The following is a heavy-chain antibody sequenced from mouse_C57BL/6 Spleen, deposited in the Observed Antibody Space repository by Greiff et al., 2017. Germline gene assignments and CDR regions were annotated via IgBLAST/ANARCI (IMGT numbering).Heavy chain of an antibody. D-gene: IGHD2-1*01. J-gene: IGHJ2*01. CDR3: ARQYYGNYVDY. CDR2: ISSGGSYT. CDR1: GFTFSSYG. Sequence: EVKLMESGGDLVKPGGSLKLSCAASGFTFSSYGMSWVRQTPDKRLEWVATISSGGSYTYYPDSVKGRFTISRDNAKNTLYLQMSSLKSEDTAMYYCARQYYGNYVDYWGQGTTLTVSS. V-gene: IGHV5-6*01.